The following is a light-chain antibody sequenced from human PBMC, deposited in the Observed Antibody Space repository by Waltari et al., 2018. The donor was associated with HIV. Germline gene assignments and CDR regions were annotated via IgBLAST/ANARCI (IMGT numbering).Light chain of an antibody. CDR3: SSYTIWSTLE. Sequence: QSALTQPPSVSGSPGQSVTISCTGSSSDVGSYNRVSWYQQPPGTAPKRMIYEVSNLPSGVSNLLSGSKSGNTASLTISGLQAEDEADYYCSSYTIWSTLEFGGGTKLTVL. CDR1: SSDVGSYNR. CDR2: EVS. V-gene: IGLV2-18*02. J-gene: IGLJ2*01.